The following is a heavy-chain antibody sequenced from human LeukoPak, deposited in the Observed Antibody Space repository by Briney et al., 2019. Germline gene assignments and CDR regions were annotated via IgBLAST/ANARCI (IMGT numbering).Heavy chain of an antibody. CDR3: ARGRVSSSTWYSTYYYYFYMDV. CDR1: GGSISTYY. J-gene: IGHJ6*03. D-gene: IGHD1-1*01. V-gene: IGHV4-59*01. CDR2: VDHTGST. Sequence: SETLSLTCTVSGGSISTYYWNWIRQPPGKGLEWIGYVDHTGSTNFNPSLNGRVSISRDTTKNLFSLRLRSVTAADTAVYFCARGRVSSSTWYSTYYYYFYMDVWGKGTTVTVSS.